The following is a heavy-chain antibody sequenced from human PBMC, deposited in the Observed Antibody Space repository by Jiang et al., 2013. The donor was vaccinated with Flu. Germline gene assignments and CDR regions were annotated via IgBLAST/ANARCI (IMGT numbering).Heavy chain of an antibody. V-gene: IGHV5-51*01. J-gene: IGHJ5*02. Sequence: GAEVKKPGESLKISCKGSGYTFTSYWIGWVRQMPGKGLEWMGIIYPGDSDTRYSPSFQGQVAISADKSFSTAYLQWSSLKASDTAMYYCARQGDSGYDDVPLDIPYNWFDPWGQGTLVTVSS. D-gene: IGHD5-12*01. CDR1: GYTFTSYW. CDR2: IYPGDSDT. CDR3: ARQGDSGYDDVPLDIPYNWFDP.